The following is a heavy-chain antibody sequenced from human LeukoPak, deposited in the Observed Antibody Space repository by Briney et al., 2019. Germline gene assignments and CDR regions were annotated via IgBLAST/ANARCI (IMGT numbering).Heavy chain of an antibody. J-gene: IGHJ6*03. D-gene: IGHD1-1*01. Sequence: PSQTLSLTCTVSGGSISSGSYYWSWIRQPAGKGLEWIGRIYTSGSTNYNPSLKSRVTISVDTSKNQFSLKLSSVTAADTAVYYCARGTSYNWSSYYYYYMDVWGKGTTVTVSS. CDR1: GGSISSGSYY. V-gene: IGHV4-61*02. CDR2: IYTSGST. CDR3: ARGTSYNWSSYYYYYMDV.